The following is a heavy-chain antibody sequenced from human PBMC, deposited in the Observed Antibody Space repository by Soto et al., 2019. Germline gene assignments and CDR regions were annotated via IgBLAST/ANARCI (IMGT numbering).Heavy chain of an antibody. D-gene: IGHD6-13*01. Sequence: GGSLRLSCAASGFTFSSYAMSWVRPAPGKGLEWVSAISGSGGSTYYADSVKGRFTISRDNSKNTLYLQMNSLRAEDTAVYYCAKDLSLSSSWYLEKNYFDYWGQGTLVTVSS. V-gene: IGHV3-23*01. CDR1: GFTFSSYA. J-gene: IGHJ4*02. CDR2: ISGSGGST. CDR3: AKDLSLSSSWYLEKNYFDY.